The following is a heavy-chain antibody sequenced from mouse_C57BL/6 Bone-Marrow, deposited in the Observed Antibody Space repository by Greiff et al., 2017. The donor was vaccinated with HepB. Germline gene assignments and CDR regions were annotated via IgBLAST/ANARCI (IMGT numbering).Heavy chain of an antibody. Sequence: EVQRVESGGGLVQPGGSLKLSCAASGFTFSDYGMEWVRQAPGKGLEWVAFISNLACSIYYADTVKGRFTISIENAKNTLYLEMSRLRSEDTAMYYCARRRTGDWYFDVWGTGSTVTVSS. D-gene: IGHD4-1*01. CDR3: ARRRTGDWYFDV. V-gene: IGHV5-15*01. CDR1: GFTFSDYG. CDR2: ISNLACSI. J-gene: IGHJ1*03.